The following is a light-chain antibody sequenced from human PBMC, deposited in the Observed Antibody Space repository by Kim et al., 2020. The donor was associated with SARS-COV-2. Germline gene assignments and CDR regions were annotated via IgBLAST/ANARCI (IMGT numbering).Light chain of an antibody. J-gene: IGLJ2*01. V-gene: IGLV2-14*03. CDR3: FSFTNTDTGV. CDR1: SSAVGDSNH. CDR2: DVT. Sequence: GPSFTLSCIGPSSAVGDSNHVSRYQQHATEATKLILFDVTKRPSGVSDRFSGSKSANAAALTISGLQAEDEAHYYCFSFTNTDTGVFGGGTKVTVL.